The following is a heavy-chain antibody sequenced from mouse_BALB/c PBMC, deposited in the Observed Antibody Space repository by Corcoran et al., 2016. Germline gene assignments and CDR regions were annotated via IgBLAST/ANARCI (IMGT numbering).Heavy chain of an antibody. V-gene: IGHV14-3*02. CDR2: IDPANGNT. Sequence: VQLQQSGAELVKPGASVKLYCTASGFNIKDTYMHWVKQRPEQGLEWLGRIDPANGNTKYDPKFQGKATITADTSSNTAYLQLSSLTSEDTAGYYCARWDWDVDVWGAGTTVTVSS. CDR3: ARWDWDVDV. J-gene: IGHJ1*01. CDR1: GFNIKDTY.